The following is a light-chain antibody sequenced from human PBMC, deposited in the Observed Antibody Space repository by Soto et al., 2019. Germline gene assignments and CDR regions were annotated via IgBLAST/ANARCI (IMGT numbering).Light chain of an antibody. CDR1: QAIYNY. V-gene: IGKV1-27*01. CDR2: AAS. J-gene: IGKJ4*01. Sequence: DIQMTQSPSSLSASVWDRVTITCRASQAIYNYLAWYQQKPGKVPTLLISAASTLQSGVPSRFSGSGSGTDFTLTISSLQPDDVATYYCQKFSAVPTFGGGTKVEI. CDR3: QKFSAVPT.